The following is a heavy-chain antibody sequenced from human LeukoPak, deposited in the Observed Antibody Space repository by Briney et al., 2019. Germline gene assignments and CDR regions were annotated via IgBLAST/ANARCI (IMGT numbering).Heavy chain of an antibody. CDR2: FDPEDGET. J-gene: IGHJ5*02. Sequence: ASVKVSCKVSGYTLTVLSMHWVRQAPGKGLEWMGGFDPEDGETIYAQKFQGRVTMTEDTSTDTAYMELSSLRSEDTAVYYCATALSKLASNKGWFDPWGQGTLVTVSS. CDR1: GYTLTVLS. V-gene: IGHV1-24*01. D-gene: IGHD6-13*01. CDR3: ATALSKLASNKGWFDP.